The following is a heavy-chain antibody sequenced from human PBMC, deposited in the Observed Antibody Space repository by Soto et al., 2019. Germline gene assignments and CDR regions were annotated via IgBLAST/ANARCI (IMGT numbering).Heavy chain of an antibody. V-gene: IGHV1-69*13. CDR2: FIPSFGTA. CDR1: GDAFTKLG. CDR3: AAGYSGRYSRFDF. D-gene: IGHD1-26*01. J-gene: IGHJ4*02. Sequence: ASVKVSFKASGDAFTKLGFNWLRQAPGQGLEWVGQFIPSFGTAKYAPRLQGRVTIGADESTSIAFIELTSLRNEDTAMYYCAAGYSGRYSRFDFWGQGTPVTVSS.